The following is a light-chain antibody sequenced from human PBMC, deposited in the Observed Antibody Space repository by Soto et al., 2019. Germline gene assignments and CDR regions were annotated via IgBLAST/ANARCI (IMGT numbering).Light chain of an antibody. CDR3: SLYSSNGSLI. V-gene: IGLV2-18*01. CDR1: TTDIDNYAS. J-gene: IGLJ1*01. CDR2: DVN. Sequence: QSALPQPPSVSGSPGQSVTISCTATTTDIDNYASVSWYHQAPGTAPKLIIYDVNNRPSGAPDRFSGSTSGNTASLTISGLQAEDETDYFCSLYSSNGSLIFGPGTKLTVL.